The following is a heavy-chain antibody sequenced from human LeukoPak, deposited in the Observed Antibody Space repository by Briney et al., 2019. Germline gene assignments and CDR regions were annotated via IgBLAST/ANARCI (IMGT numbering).Heavy chain of an antibody. V-gene: IGHV3-23*01. CDR1: GFTFSSYA. CDR3: ARHVVAVGFDY. Sequence: GGSLRLSCAASGFTFSSYAMRWVRQAPGKGLEWVSAISGSGGSTYYADSVKGRFTISRDNSKNTLYLRMNSLRAEDTAVYYCARHVVAVGFDYWGQGTLVTVSS. J-gene: IGHJ4*02. D-gene: IGHD1-26*01. CDR2: ISGSGGST.